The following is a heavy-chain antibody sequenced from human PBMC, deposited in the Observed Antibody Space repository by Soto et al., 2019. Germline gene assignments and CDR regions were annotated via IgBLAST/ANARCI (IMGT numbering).Heavy chain of an antibody. CDR1: GFTFSSYT. CDR3: ARALLDDGDKRYSWFDP. CDR2: ISYDGRDK. Sequence: QVQLVESGGGVVQPGRSLRLSCAASGFTFSSYTMHWVRQAPGKGLEWVAVISYDGRDKYYADSVKGRFTISRDNSRNTLFLQMHSLRPEDTALYYCARALLDDGDKRYSWFDPWGQGTLVTVSS. V-gene: IGHV3-30*04. J-gene: IGHJ5*02. D-gene: IGHD4-17*01.